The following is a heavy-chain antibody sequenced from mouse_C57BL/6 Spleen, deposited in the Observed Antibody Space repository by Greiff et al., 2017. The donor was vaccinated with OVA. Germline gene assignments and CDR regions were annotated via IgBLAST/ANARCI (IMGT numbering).Heavy chain of an antibody. V-gene: IGHV1-55*01. D-gene: IGHD1-1*01. CDR1: GYTFTSYW. CDR3: ASPYITTVGGRFDY. Sequence: QVQLQQPGAELVKPGASVKMSCKASGYTFTSYWITWVKQRPGQGLEWIGDIYPGSGSTNYNEKFKSKATLTVDSSSSTAYMPLSSLTSEDSGVFYCASPYITTVGGRFDYWGQGTTLTVPS. J-gene: IGHJ2*01. CDR2: IYPGSGST.